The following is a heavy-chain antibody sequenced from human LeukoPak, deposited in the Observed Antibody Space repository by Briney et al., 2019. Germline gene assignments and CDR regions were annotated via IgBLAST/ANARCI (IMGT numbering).Heavy chain of an antibody. Sequence: GGSLRLSCAASGFTFSSYSMNWVRQAPGKGLEWVSYISSDSRTIYYADSVKGRFTISRDNAKNSLYLQMKSLRDEDTAVYYCARYGSGTSYITNYFDYWGQGTLITVSS. V-gene: IGHV3-48*02. D-gene: IGHD3-10*01. CDR1: GFTFSSYS. J-gene: IGHJ4*02. CDR2: ISSDSRTI. CDR3: ARYGSGTSYITNYFDY.